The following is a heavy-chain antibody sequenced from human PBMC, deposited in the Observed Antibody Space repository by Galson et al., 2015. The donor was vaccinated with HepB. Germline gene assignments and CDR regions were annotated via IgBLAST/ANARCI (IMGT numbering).Heavy chain of an antibody. J-gene: IGHJ6*03. D-gene: IGHD2-2*01. V-gene: IGHV1-69*10. CDR1: GGTFSSYA. CDR3: ARDLIVVVPAAMGRYYYYYYMDV. Sequence: SVKVSCKASGGTFSSYAISWVRQAPGQGLEWMGGIIPILGIANYAQKFQGRVTITADKSTSTAYMELSSLRSEDTAVYYCARDLIVVVPAAMGRYYYYYYMDVWGKGTTVTVSS. CDR2: IIPILGIA.